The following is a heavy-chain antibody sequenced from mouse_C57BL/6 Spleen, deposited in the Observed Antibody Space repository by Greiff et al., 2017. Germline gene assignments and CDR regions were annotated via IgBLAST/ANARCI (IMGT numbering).Heavy chain of an antibody. V-gene: IGHV1-64*01. CDR2: IHPTSGST. D-gene: IGHD2-3*01. J-gene: IGHJ2*01. Sequence: QVQLQQPGAELVKPGASVKLSCKASGYTFTSYWMHWVKQRPGQGLEWIGMIHPTSGSTNYNEKFKSKATLTVDKSSSTAYMQLSSLTSEDAAVYYCARSRDGYTYYFDYWGQGTTLTVSS. CDR1: GYTFTSYW. CDR3: ARSRDGYTYYFDY.